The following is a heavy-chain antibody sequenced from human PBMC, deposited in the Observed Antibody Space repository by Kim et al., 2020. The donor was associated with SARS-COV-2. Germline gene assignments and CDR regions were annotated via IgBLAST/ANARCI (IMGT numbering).Heavy chain of an antibody. J-gene: IGHJ1*01. CDR3: AAGFDYIWGTLLEFFQH. D-gene: IGHD3-16*01. CDR1: GFSFNSYA. CDR2: ITGSGGIT. V-gene: IGHV3-23*01. Sequence: GGSLRLSCAASGFSFNSYAMSWVRQAPGKGLEWVSVITGSGGITYYADSVKGRFTISRDNSKNTLYLQMNSLRADDTAVYYCAAGFDYIWGTLLEFFQHCGQGTLVTVSS.